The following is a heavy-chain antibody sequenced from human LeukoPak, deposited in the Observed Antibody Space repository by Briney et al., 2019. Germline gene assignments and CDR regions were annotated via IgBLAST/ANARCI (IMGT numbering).Heavy chain of an antibody. CDR3: AKDPEAGLTGYFDF. V-gene: IGHV3-23*01. CDR1: GFTFISYA. D-gene: IGHD6-13*01. CDR2: ISGSGIST. Sequence: GGSLRLSCVASGFTFISYAMSWVRQPLGKGLEWVSAISGSGISTIYADSVEGRFTLSRDNSKNTLYLLQNSLRAEDAAIYYCAKDPEAGLTGYFDFWGQGTLVTVSS. J-gene: IGHJ4*02.